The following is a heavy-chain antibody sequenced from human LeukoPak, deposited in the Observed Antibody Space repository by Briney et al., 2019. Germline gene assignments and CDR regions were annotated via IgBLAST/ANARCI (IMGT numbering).Heavy chain of an antibody. CDR2: INPSGGST. CDR1: GYTFTSYY. CDR3: ARGQGSRITMVRGVPTSQPADY. Sequence: ASVKVSCKASGYTFTSYYMHWVRQAPGQGLGWMGIINPSGGSTSYAQKFQGRVTMTRDMSTSTVYMELSSLRSEDTAVYYCARGQGSRITMVRGVPTSQPADYWGQGTLVTVSS. D-gene: IGHD3-10*01. J-gene: IGHJ4*02. V-gene: IGHV1-46*01.